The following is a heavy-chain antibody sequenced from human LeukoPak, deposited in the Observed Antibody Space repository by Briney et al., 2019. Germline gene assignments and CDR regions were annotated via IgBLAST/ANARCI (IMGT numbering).Heavy chain of an antibody. CDR3: ARLRSGYNYYMDV. V-gene: IGHV4-34*01. J-gene: IGHJ6*03. CDR2: INHSGST. D-gene: IGHD2-2*02. Sequence: SETLSLTCAVYGGSFSGYFWTWIRQPPGKGLELIGEINHSGSTNYNPSLKSRVTISVDTSKNQFSLKLSSVTAADTAVYYCARLRSGYNYYMDVWGKGTTVTISS. CDR1: GGSFSGYF.